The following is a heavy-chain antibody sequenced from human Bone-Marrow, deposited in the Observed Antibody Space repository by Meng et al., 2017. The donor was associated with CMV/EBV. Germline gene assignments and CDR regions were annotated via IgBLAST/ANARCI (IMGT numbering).Heavy chain of an antibody. CDR2: INWNGGST. J-gene: IGHJ6*02. D-gene: IGHD5-18*01. V-gene: IGHV3-20*04. CDR3: ARYRGLVGYSYGRYYYYGMDV. CDR1: GFTFDDYG. Sequence: GGSLRLSCAASGFTFDDYGMSWVRQAPGKGLEWVSGINWNGGSTGYADSVKGRFTISRDNAKNSLYLQMTSLRAEDTALYYCARYRGLVGYSYGRYYYYGMDVWGQGTMVTVSS.